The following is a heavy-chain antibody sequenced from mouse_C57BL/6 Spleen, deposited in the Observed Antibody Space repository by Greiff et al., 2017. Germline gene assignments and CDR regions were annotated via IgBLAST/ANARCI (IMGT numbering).Heavy chain of an antibody. Sequence: EVQLQQSGPELVKPGASVKIPCKASGYTFTDYNMDWVKQSHGKSLEWIGDINPNNGGTIYNQKFKGKATLTVDKSSSTAYMELRSLTSEDTAVYYCARRGLTGTHYYAMDYWGQGTSVTVSS. D-gene: IGHD4-1*01. J-gene: IGHJ4*01. V-gene: IGHV1-18*01. CDR1: GYTFTDYN. CDR3: ARRGLTGTHYYAMDY. CDR2: INPNNGGT.